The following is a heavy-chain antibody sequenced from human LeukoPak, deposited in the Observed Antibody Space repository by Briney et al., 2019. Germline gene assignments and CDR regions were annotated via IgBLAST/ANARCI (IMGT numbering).Heavy chain of an antibody. J-gene: IGHJ3*02. Sequence: SETLSLTXTVSGGSISSGSYYWSWIRQPAGKGLEWIGRIYTSGSTNYNPSLKSRVTISVDTPKNQFSLKLSSVTAADTAVYYCARVPIVVITSTRAFDIWGQGTMVTASS. D-gene: IGHD3-22*01. CDR1: GGSISSGSYY. CDR3: ARVPIVVITSTRAFDI. CDR2: IYTSGST. V-gene: IGHV4-61*02.